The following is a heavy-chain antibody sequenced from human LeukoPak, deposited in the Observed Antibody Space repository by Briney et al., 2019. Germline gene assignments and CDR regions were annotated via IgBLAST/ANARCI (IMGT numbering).Heavy chain of an antibody. CDR1: TLTLSSAP. D-gene: IGHD6-13*01. J-gene: IGHJ4*02. CDR3: AREGRAAFIAY. CDR2: ISGISGTI. V-gene: IGHV3-48*02. Sequence: GRSLRLSCVASTLTLSSAPMNWVRQAPGKGRGWVFYISGISGTIYYADSVKGRFSLSRDNAKHSLYLQISRLRDEGPAVYVRAREGRAAFIAYWGQGTLATVSS.